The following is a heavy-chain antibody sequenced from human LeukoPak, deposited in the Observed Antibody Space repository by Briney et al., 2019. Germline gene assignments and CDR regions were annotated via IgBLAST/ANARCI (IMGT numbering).Heavy chain of an antibody. D-gene: IGHD3-10*01. J-gene: IGHJ5*02. Sequence: GGSLRLSCAASGFTFSSYSMNWVRQAPGKGLEWVSSISSSSSYIYYADSVKARFTISRDNAKYSLYLQMNSLRAEDTAVYYCARDSASLWFGELSGWFAPWGQGTLVTVSS. CDR1: GFTFSSYS. V-gene: IGHV3-21*01. CDR3: ARDSASLWFGELSGWFAP. CDR2: ISSSSSYI.